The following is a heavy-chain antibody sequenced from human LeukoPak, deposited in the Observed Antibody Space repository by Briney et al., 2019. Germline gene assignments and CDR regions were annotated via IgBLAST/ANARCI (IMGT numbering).Heavy chain of an antibody. CDR3: ARPSGSSSWYDYFDY. CDR2: FDPEDGET. J-gene: IGHJ4*02. Sequence: ASMKVSCKVSGYTLTELSMHWVRQAPGKGLEWMGGFDPEDGETIYAQKLQGRVTMTRDTSTSTVYMELSSLRSEDTAVYYCARPSGSSSWYDYFDYWGQGTLVTVSS. D-gene: IGHD6-13*01. V-gene: IGHV1-24*01. CDR1: GYTLTELS.